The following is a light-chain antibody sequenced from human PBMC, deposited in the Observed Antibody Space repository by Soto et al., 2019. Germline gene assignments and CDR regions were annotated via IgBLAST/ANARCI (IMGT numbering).Light chain of an antibody. CDR1: SSDVGGYNY. J-gene: IGLJ1*01. V-gene: IGLV2-11*01. CDR3: CSYAGSYV. CDR2: DVS. Sequence: QSVLTQPRSVSGYPGQSVNISCTGTSSDVGGYNYVSWYQQHPGKAPKLMIYDVSKRPSGVPDRLSGSKSGNTASLTISGLQAEDEADYYCCSYAGSYVFGTGTKLTVL.